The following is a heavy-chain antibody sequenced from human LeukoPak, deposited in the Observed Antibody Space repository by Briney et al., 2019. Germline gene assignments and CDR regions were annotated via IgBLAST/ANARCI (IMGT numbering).Heavy chain of an antibody. V-gene: IGHV1-69*04. J-gene: IGHJ5*02. CDR3: ARDHAGGYDFSNWFDP. D-gene: IGHD3-3*01. CDR2: IIPILGIA. Sequence: SVKVSCKASGGTFSSYTISWVRQAPGQGLEWMGRIIPILGIANYAQKLQGRVTSTADKAKSTAYMERSSLRSEDTGVYYCARDHAGGYDFSNWFDPWGQGTLVTVSS. CDR1: GGTFSSYT.